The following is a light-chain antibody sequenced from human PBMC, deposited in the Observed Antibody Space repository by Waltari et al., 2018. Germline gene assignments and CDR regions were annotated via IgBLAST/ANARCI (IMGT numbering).Light chain of an antibody. V-gene: IGLV1-44*01. CDR1: WSNIGSQT. Sequence: QSVLTQPPSASGTPGQRVSISCSGSWSNIGSQTVSWHQQLPGTAPKLLIYGNNQRPSGVPDRFSGSKSVTSASLTISGLQSEDEATYYCATWDDSLNSPVLGGGTKLTVL. J-gene: IGLJ2*01. CDR3: ATWDDSLNSPV. CDR2: GNN.